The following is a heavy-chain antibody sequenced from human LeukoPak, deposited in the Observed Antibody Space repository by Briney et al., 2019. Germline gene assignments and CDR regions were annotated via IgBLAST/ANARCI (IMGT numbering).Heavy chain of an antibody. CDR3: ARNLGSRFGKSTKPYYFDY. Sequence: GAPLRISCAASGFTFSSYSMNWFRRHPGGGLEWVSSISNSSSYIYYADSVKGRFTISRDSAKNSLYLQMNSLRAEDTAVYYCARNLGSRFGKSTKPYYFDYWGQGTLVTVSA. V-gene: IGHV3-21*01. CDR1: GFTFSSYS. D-gene: IGHD3-10*01. CDR2: ISNSSSYI. J-gene: IGHJ4*02.